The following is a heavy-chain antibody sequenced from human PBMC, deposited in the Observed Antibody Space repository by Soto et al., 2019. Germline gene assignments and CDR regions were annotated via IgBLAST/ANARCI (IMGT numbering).Heavy chain of an antibody. CDR3: GRHTRCSLGLGIPAERSSDL. V-gene: IGHV4-59*01. Sequence: QPPGKGLEWIWYIYYSGSTNYNPSLKSRVTISVDTSQNQFSLKLSSVTAAHFFFSSRGRHTRCSLGLGIPAERSSDL. J-gene: IGHJ2*01. D-gene: IGHD3-10*02. CDR2: IYYSGST.